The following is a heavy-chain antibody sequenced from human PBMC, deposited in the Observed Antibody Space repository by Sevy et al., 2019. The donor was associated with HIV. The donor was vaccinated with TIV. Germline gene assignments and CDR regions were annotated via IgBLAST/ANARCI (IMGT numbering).Heavy chain of an antibody. CDR1: GFTFSNYA. CDR2: IFDSFYGSGDIT. V-gene: IGHV3-23*01. CDR3: AGGRYDSSGSFDAFDI. D-gene: IGHD3-22*01. J-gene: IGHJ3*02. Sequence: GGSLRLSCAASGFTFSNYAMNWVRQAPGKGLEWVSTIFDSFYGSGDITYYVDSVEGRFSISRDNSKNTLYLQMNSLRAEDTAVYYCAGGRYDSSGSFDAFDIWGQGTLVTVSS.